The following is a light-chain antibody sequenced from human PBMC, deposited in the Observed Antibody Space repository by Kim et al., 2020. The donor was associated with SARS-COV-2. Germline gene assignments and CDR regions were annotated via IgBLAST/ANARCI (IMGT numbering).Light chain of an antibody. CDR2: GNS. CDR3: QSYDSSLSAVV. Sequence: GTMPCTGSSSNIGAGYDVHWYQQLPGTAPKLLIYGNSNRPSGVPDRFSGSKSGTSASLAITGLQAEDEADYYCQSYDSSLSAVVFGGGTQLTVL. CDR1: SSNIGAGYD. V-gene: IGLV1-40*01. J-gene: IGLJ2*01.